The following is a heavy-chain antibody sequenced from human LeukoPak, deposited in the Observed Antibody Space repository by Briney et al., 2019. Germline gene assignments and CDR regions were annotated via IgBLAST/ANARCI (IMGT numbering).Heavy chain of an antibody. CDR2: IYTSGST. Sequence: SETLSLTCTVSGGSISSSSYYWGWIRQPPGKGLEWIGRIYTSGSTNYNPSLKSRVTMSVDTSKNQFSLKLSSVTAADTAVYYCARVVVGPGPNYYYYYYMDVWGKGTTVTVSS. CDR1: GGSISSSSYY. V-gene: IGHV4-39*07. CDR3: ARVVVGPGPNYYYYYYMDV. J-gene: IGHJ6*03.